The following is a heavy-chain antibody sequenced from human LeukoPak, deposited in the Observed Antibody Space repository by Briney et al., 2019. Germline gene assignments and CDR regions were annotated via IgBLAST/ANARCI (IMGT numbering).Heavy chain of an antibody. CDR3: AKIMITFGGVIVMVDY. D-gene: IGHD3-16*02. V-gene: IGHV3-30*02. CDR1: GFTFSSYG. J-gene: IGHJ4*02. CDR2: IRYDGSNK. Sequence: GGSLRLSCAASGFTFSSYGMHWVRQAPGKGLEGVAFIRYDGSNKYCADSVKGRFTISRDNSKNTLYLQMNSLRAEDTAVYYCAKIMITFGGVIVMVDYWGQGTLVTVSS.